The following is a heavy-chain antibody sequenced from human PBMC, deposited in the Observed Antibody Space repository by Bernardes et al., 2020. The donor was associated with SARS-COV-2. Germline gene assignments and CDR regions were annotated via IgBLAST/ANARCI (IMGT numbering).Heavy chain of an antibody. D-gene: IGHD6-13*01. CDR2: IYPGDSDT. CDR3: ASVYSSSWYYFDY. V-gene: IGHV5-51*01. CDR1: GYSFTSYW. Sequence: GESLKISCKGSGYSFTSYWIGWVRQMPGKGLEWMGIIYPGDSDTRYSPSFQGQVTISADKSISTAYLQWSSLKASDTAMYYCASVYSSSWYYFDYWGQGTLVTVSS. J-gene: IGHJ4*02.